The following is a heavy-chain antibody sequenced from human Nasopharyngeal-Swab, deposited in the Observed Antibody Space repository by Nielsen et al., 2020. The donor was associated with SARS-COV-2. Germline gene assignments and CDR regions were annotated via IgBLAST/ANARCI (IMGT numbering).Heavy chain of an antibody. Sequence: GESLKISCAASGFALSSYWMHWVRQTPGKGLVWVSRLHSDGTSTRYADSVKGRFTISRDNAKNTLYLQMDSLRGEDTAVYYCARDRGSYGFDYWGQGTLVTVSS. V-gene: IGHV3-74*01. J-gene: IGHJ4*02. CDR2: LHSDGTST. D-gene: IGHD1-26*01. CDR1: GFALSSYW. CDR3: ARDRGSYGFDY.